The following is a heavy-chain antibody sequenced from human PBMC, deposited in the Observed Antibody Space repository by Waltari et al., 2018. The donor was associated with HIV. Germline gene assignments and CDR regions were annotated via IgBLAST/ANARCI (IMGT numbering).Heavy chain of an antibody. CDR1: GGSISSYY. V-gene: IGHV4-59*01. CDR3: ARDLSIAAAGTGWFDP. Sequence: QVQLQESGPGLVKPSETLSLTCTVSGGSISSYYWSWIRQPPGKGLEWIGYIYYSGRTNYNPSLKSRVTISVDTSKNQFALKLSSVTAADTAVYYCARDLSIAAAGTGWFDPWGQGTLVTVSS. CDR2: IYYSGRT. J-gene: IGHJ5*02. D-gene: IGHD6-13*01.